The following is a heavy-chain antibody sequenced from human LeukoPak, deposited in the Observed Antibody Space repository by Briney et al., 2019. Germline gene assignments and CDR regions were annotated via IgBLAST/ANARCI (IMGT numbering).Heavy chain of an antibody. CDR3: ARDAGGGIVVVILDY. V-gene: IGHV3-30-3*01. D-gene: IGHD3-22*01. Sequence: GRSLRLSCAASGFTFSSYAMHWVRQAPGKGLEWVAVISYDGSNKYYADSAKGRFTISRDNSKNTLYLQMNSLRAEDTAVYYCARDAGGGIVVVILDYWGQGTLVTVSS. CDR2: ISYDGSNK. CDR1: GFTFSSYA. J-gene: IGHJ4*02.